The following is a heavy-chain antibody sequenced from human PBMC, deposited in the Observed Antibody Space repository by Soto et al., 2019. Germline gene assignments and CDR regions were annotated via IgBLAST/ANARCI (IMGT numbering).Heavy chain of an antibody. CDR3: AILSGGEIDY. V-gene: IGHV1-2*04. Sequence: ASVKVSCKASGYTFTGHYMHWVRQAPGQGLEWMGWINPDSGGTDNAQKFQGWVTMTRDTSINTAYMELSRLKSDDTAVYYCAILSGGEIDYWGQGTLVTVSS. CDR2: INPDSGGT. J-gene: IGHJ4*02. D-gene: IGHD3-10*01. CDR1: GYTFTGHY.